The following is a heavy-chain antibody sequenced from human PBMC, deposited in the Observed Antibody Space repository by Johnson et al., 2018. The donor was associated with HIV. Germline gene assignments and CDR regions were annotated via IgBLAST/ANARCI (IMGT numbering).Heavy chain of an antibody. Sequence: QLVESGGGLVQPGGSLKLSCAASGFTFSGSAMHWVRQASGKGLEWVGRIRSKANTYATAYAASVKGRFTISRDDSKNTAYLQMNSLRAEDTAVYYCAKDRRSSSLDAFDIWGQGTMVTVSS. CDR1: GFTFSGSA. V-gene: IGHV3-73*01. D-gene: IGHD6-13*01. J-gene: IGHJ3*02. CDR2: IRSKANTYAT. CDR3: AKDRRSSSLDAFDI.